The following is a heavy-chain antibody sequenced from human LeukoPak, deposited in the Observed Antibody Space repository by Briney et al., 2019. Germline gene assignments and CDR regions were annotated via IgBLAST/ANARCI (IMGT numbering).Heavy chain of an antibody. CDR3: AKGLAKGWYYDLWSGNDAFDI. D-gene: IGHD3-3*01. V-gene: IGHV3-23*01. CDR2: ISGSGGST. Sequence: PGGSLRLSCAASGFTFSSYAMSWVRQAPGKGLEWVSAISGSGGSTYYADSVKGRFTISRDNSKNTLYLQMTSLRAEDTAVYYCAKGLAKGWYYDLWSGNDAFDIWGQGTMVTVSS. CDR1: GFTFSSYA. J-gene: IGHJ3*02.